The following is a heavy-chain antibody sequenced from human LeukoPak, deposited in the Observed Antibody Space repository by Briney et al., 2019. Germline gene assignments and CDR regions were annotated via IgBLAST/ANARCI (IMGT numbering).Heavy chain of an antibody. V-gene: IGHV4-39*01. CDR1: GDSISSYY. J-gene: IGHJ4*02. Sequence: SETLSLTCTVSGDSISSYYWSWIRQPPGKGLEWIGSIYYSGSTYYNPSLKSRVTISVDTSKNQFSLKLSSVTAADTAVYYCARTRYYYNSRSYGAPYYFDYWGQGTLVTVSS. D-gene: IGHD3-10*01. CDR2: IYYSGST. CDR3: ARTRYYYNSRSYGAPYYFDY.